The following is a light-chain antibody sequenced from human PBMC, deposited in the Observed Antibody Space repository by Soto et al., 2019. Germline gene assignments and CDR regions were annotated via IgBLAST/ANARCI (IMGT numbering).Light chain of an antibody. CDR1: RSVAGR. V-gene: IGKV1-5*01. CDR3: QQCSTDPVT. CDR2: DGS. Sequence: DIQMTQSPSTLSASIGDRVTITCRASRSVAGRLAWYQRKPGKAPKVLIFDGSTLRAGVPSRFSGSGSGTEFSLTISSLQPDDCATYYCQQCSTDPVTFGQGTNVEVK. J-gene: IGKJ1*01.